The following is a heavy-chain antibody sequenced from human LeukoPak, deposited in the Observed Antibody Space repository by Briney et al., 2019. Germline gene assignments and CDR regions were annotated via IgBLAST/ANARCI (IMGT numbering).Heavy chain of an antibody. Sequence: SETLSLTCTVSGGSISSYYWSWIRQPAGKGLEWIGLIYPSGTTNYNPSLKSRLTISLDTSKNQFSLRLTSVTAADTAIYYCAREFHYWGQGTLVTVSS. CDR3: AREFHY. CDR2: IYPSGTT. V-gene: IGHV4-4*07. J-gene: IGHJ4*02. CDR1: GGSISSYY.